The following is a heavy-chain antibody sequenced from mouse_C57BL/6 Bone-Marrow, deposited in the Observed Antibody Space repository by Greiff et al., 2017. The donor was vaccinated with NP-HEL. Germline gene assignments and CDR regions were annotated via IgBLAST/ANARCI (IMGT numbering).Heavy chain of an antibody. V-gene: IGHV5-2*01. D-gene: IGHD2-4*01. Sequence: DVMLVESGGGLVQPGESLKLSCESNEYEFPSHDMSWVRKTPEKRLELVAAINSDGGSTYYPDTMERRFIISRDNTKKTLYLQMSSLRSEDTALYYCARQHYDYDGWAWFAYWGQGTLVTVSA. CDR1: EYEFPSHD. CDR3: ARQHYDYDGWAWFAY. CDR2: INSDGGST. J-gene: IGHJ3*01.